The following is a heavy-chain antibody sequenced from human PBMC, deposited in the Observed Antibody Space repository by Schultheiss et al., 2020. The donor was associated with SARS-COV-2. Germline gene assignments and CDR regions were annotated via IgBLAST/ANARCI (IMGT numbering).Heavy chain of an antibody. D-gene: IGHD6-13*01. CDR1: GFTFDDYA. CDR3: VKDGEQQLVRSCWFDP. J-gene: IGHJ5*02. CDR2: ISGSGGST. V-gene: IGHV3-23*01. Sequence: GGSLRLSCAASGFTFDDYAMHWVRQAPGKGLEWVSAISGSGGSTYYADSVKGRFTISRDNSKNTLYLQMNSLRAEDTAVYYCVKDGEQQLVRSCWFDPWGQGTLVTVSS.